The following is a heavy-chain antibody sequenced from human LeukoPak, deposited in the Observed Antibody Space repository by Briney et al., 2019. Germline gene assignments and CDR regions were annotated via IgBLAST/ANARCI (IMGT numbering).Heavy chain of an antibody. CDR3: AREYSSGQYYFDY. D-gene: IGHD6-19*01. J-gene: IGHJ4*02. CDR1: GGTFSSYA. V-gene: IGHV1-18*01. Sequence: ASVKVSCKASGGTFSSYAISWVRQAPGQGLEWMGWISAYNGNTNYAQKLQGRVTMTTDTSTSTAYMERRSLRSDDTAVYYCAREYSSGQYYFDYWGQGTLVTVSS. CDR2: ISAYNGNT.